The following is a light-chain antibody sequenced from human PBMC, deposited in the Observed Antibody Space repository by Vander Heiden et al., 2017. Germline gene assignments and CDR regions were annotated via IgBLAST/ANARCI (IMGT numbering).Light chain of an antibody. CDR2: DAS. J-gene: IGKJ1*01. V-gene: IGKV1-39*01. CDR1: QSISSH. CDR3: QQSYSTPRT. Sequence: DIQMTPSPSSLSASVGDRVTLICRASQSISSHLNWYQQKAGKAPKLLIYDASSLQSGVPSRFSGSGSGTDFTLTISSLQPEDFATYYCQQSYSTPRTFGQGTKVEIK.